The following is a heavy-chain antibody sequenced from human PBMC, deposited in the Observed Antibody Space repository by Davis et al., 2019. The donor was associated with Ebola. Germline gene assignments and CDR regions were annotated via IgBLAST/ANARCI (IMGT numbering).Heavy chain of an antibody. V-gene: IGHV4-61*01. D-gene: IGHD6-19*01. J-gene: IGHJ4*02. CDR1: GGSVRSTTYY. CDR2: VYYSGST. CDR3: ARMSGWYYFDY. Sequence: MPSDTLSPTFTVSGGSVRSTTYYWSWIRQPPGKGLEWIGYVYYSGSTNYHPSFKSRVTISLDTSKNRFSLKLSSVTDADTAVYFCARMSGWYYFDYWGQGTLVPVSS.